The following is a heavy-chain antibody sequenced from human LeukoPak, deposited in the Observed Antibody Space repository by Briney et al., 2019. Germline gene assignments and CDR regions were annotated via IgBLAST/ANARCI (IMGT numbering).Heavy chain of an antibody. V-gene: IGHV3-48*04. CDR2: ISSSGSTI. CDR1: GFTFNSYW. Sequence: GGSLRLSCAASGFTFNSYWMSWVRQAPGKGLEWVSYISSSGSTIYYADSVKGRFTISRDNAKNSLYLQMNSLRAEDTAVYYCARDREGVADYWGQGTLVTVSS. CDR3: ARDREGVADY. J-gene: IGHJ4*02. D-gene: IGHD3-10*01.